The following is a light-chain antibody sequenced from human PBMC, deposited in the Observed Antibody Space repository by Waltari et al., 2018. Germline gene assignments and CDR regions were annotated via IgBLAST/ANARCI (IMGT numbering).Light chain of an antibody. J-gene: IGKJ3*01. Sequence: EIVLTQSPATLSLSPGERATLSCRASQSISSFLAWYQQKPGQAPRLLIYDASNRATGIPARFGGSVSETDFTLTISSLEPEDFAVYYCQHRSNWPPEFTFGPGTKVYIK. CDR3: QHRSNWPPEFT. CDR1: QSISSF. V-gene: IGKV3-11*01. CDR2: DAS.